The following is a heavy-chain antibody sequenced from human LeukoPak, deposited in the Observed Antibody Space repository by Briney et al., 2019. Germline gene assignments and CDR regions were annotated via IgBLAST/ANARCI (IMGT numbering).Heavy chain of an antibody. J-gene: IGHJ6*03. CDR2: MNPNSGNT. V-gene: IGHV1-8*01. CDR1: GYTFTSYD. CDR3: ARSGSGAKYYYYYYYMDV. D-gene: IGHD4/OR15-4a*01. Sequence: ASVKVSCKASGYTFTSYDINWVRQATGQGLEWMGWMNPNSGNTGYAQKFQGRVTMTRNTSISTAYMELSSLRSEDTAVYYCARSGSGAKYYYYYYYMDVWGKGTTVNVSS.